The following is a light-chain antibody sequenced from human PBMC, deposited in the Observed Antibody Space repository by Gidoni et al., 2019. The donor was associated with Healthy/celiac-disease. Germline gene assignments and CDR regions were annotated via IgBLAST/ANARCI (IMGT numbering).Light chain of an antibody. CDR2: DAS. J-gene: IGKJ1*01. CDR3: QQYNSYSSGT. Sequence: DIQMTQSPSTLSASVGDRVTITCRASQSISSWLAWYQQKPGKAPKLLIYDASSLESVVPSRFSGSGSGTEFTLTISSLQPDDFATYYCQQYNSYSSGTFXQXTKVEIK. CDR1: QSISSW. V-gene: IGKV1-5*01.